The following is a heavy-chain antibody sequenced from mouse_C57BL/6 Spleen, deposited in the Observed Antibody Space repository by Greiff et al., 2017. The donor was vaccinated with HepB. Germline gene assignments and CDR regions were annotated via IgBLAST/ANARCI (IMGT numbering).Heavy chain of an antibody. J-gene: IGHJ2*01. CDR3: TIDYYYASSGY. D-gene: IGHD1-1*01. V-gene: IGHV3-6*01. CDR1: GYSITSGYY. Sequence: DVKLQESGPGLVKPSQSLSLTCSVTGYSITSGYYWNWIRQFPGNKLEWMGYISYDGSNNYNPSLKNRISITRDTSRNQFFLKLNSVTTEDTATYYCTIDYYYASSGYWGQGTTLTVSS. CDR2: ISYDGSN.